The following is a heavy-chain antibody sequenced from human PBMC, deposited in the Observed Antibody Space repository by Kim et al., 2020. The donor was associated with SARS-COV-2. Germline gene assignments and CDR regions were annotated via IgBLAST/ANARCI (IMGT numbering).Heavy chain of an antibody. CDR1: GFTFSSYA. J-gene: IGHJ6*02. Sequence: GRSLRLSCAASGFTFSSYAMHWVRQAPGKGLEWVAVISYDGSNKYYGDSVKGRFTISRDNSKNTLYLQMNSLRAEDTAVYYCARDRGGEQQLLKMGYYYYGMVVWGQGTTVTASS. CDR2: ISYDGSNK. D-gene: IGHD6-13*01. V-gene: IGHV3-30*04. CDR3: ARDRGGEQQLLKMGYYYYGMVV.